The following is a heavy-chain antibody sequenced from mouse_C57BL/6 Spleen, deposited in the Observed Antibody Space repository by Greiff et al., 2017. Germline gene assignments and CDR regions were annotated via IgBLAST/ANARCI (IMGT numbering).Heavy chain of an antibody. CDR2: IYPGDGDT. V-gene: IGHV1-80*01. CDR1: GYAFSSYW. CDR3: ARGGVYYSRYFDV. J-gene: IGHJ1*03. Sequence: QVQLQQSGAELVKPGASVKISCKASGYAFSSYWMNWVKQRPGKGLEWIGQIYPGDGDTNYNGKFKGKATLTADKSSSTAYMQLSSLTSEDSAVYYCARGGVYYSRYFDVWGTGTTVTVSS. D-gene: IGHD1-1*01.